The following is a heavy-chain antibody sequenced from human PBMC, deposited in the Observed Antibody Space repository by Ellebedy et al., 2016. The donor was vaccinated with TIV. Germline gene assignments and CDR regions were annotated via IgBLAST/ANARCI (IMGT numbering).Heavy chain of an antibody. CDR3: AREVEWLSRPPLRYYYYYMDV. Sequence: SETLSLXCTVSGGSISSYYWSWIRQPPGKGLEWIGYIYYSGSTNYNPSLKSRVTISVDTSKNQFSLKLSSVTAADTAVYYCAREVEWLSRPPLRYYYYYMDVWGKGTTVTVSS. D-gene: IGHD3-3*01. CDR1: GGSISSYY. CDR2: IYYSGST. J-gene: IGHJ6*03. V-gene: IGHV4-59*13.